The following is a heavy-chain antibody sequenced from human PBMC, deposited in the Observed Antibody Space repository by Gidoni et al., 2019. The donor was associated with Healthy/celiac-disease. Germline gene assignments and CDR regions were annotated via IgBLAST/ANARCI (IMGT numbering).Heavy chain of an antibody. CDR2: IYYSGST. V-gene: IGHV4-39*01. D-gene: IGHD6-19*01. J-gene: IGHJ6*02. CDR3: AIYSSGWYAGPPNYYGMDV. Sequence: GPISSSSYCWGWMRQPPGKGLEWIGSIYYSGSTYYNPSLKSRVTISVDTSKNQFSMKLSSVTAADTAVYYCAIYSSGWYAGPPNYYGMDVWGQGTTVTVSS. CDR1: GPISSSSYC.